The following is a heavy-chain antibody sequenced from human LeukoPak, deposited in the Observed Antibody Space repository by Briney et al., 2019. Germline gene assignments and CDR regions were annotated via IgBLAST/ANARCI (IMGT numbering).Heavy chain of an antibody. CDR2: IYYSGST. V-gene: IGHV4-59*08. D-gene: IGHD4-17*01. CDR3: ARRVYGDYGNWFDP. CDR1: GGSISNYY. J-gene: IGHJ5*02. Sequence: SETLSLTCTVSGGSISNYYWNWIRQPPGKALEWIGNIYYSGSTNYNPSLKSRVTISVDTSKNQFSLKLSSVTAADTAVYYCARRVYGDYGNWFDPWGQGTLVTVSS.